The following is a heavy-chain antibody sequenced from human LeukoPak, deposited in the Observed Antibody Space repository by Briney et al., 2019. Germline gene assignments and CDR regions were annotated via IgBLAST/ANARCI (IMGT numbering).Heavy chain of an antibody. J-gene: IGHJ4*02. V-gene: IGHV3-11*05. CDR3: AKGSGYRCATPFDY. Sequence: GGSLRLSCAASGFTFSDYYMSWIRQAPGKGLECVSYISSSSSYTNYADSVKGRFTISRDNAKNSLYLQMNSLRAEDTAVYYCAKGSGYRCATPFDYWGQGTLVTVSS. CDR1: GFTFSDYY. D-gene: IGHD5-18*01. CDR2: ISSSSSYT.